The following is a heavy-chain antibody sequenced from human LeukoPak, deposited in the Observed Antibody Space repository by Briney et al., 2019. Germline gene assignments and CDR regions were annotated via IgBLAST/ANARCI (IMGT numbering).Heavy chain of an antibody. CDR2: ISYDGSNK. D-gene: IGHD3-22*01. CDR3: ARERGGDYYYDSSDY. Sequence: GGSLRLSCAASGFTFSTYSMNWVRQAPGKGLEWVAVISYDGSNKYYADSVKGRFTISRDNSKNTLYLQMNSLRAEDTAVYYCARERGGDYYYDSSDYWGQGTLVTVSS. V-gene: IGHV3-30*03. J-gene: IGHJ4*02. CDR1: GFTFSTYS.